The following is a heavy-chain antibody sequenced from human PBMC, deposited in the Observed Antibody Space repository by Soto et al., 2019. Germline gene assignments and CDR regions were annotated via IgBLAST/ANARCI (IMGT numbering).Heavy chain of an antibody. CDR2: TYYRSKWYN. Sequence: QVQLQQSGPGLVKPSQTLSLTCAISGDSVSSNSAAWNWIRQSPSRGLEWLGRTYYRSKWYNDYAVSVKSRITINPDTSKNQFSLQLNSVTPEDTAVYYCARDGCSGGSCYSMGEDWFDPWGQGTLVTVSS. V-gene: IGHV6-1*01. CDR1: GDSVSSNSAA. CDR3: ARDGCSGGSCYSMGEDWFDP. D-gene: IGHD2-15*01. J-gene: IGHJ5*02.